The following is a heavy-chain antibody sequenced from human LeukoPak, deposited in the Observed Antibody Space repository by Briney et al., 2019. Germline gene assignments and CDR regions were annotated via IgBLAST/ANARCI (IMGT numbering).Heavy chain of an antibody. V-gene: IGHV1-46*01. J-gene: IGHJ4*02. Sequence: RGASVKVSCKASGYTFTGYYMHWVRQAPGQGLEWMGIINPSGGSTSYAQKFQGRVTMTRDTSTSTVYMELSSLRSEDTAVYYCARGHCSGGSCYWRGPFDYWGQGTLVTVSS. CDR2: INPSGGST. CDR1: GYTFTGYY. CDR3: ARGHCSGGSCYWRGPFDY. D-gene: IGHD2-15*01.